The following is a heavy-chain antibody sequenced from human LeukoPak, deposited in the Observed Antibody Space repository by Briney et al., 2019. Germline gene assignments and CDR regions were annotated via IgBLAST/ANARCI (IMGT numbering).Heavy chain of an antibody. V-gene: IGHV3-30*04. Sequence: PGGSLRLSCAASRFTFRNYAMHWVRQAPGKGLEWVAVISSDGTNKDYADSVKGRFTISRDNSKNTLYLQMNSLRAEDTAVYYCAKDRLWFGELMDVWGKGTTVTISS. CDR3: AKDRLWFGELMDV. D-gene: IGHD3-10*01. CDR2: ISSDGTNK. J-gene: IGHJ6*03. CDR1: RFTFRNYA.